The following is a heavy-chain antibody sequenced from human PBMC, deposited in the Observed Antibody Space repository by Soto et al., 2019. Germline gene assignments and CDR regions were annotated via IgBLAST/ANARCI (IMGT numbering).Heavy chain of an antibody. J-gene: IGHJ4*02. D-gene: IGHD3-10*01. V-gene: IGHV5-51*01. Sequence: GESLKISCKGSGYTFTNYWIGWVRQMPGKGLEWMGIMYPGDSEIRYSPSFQGQVTISADKSISTAYLQWSSLKASDTAVYYCARSPRDDYGDYWGQGTLVTVSS. CDR3: ARSPRDDYGDY. CDR1: GYTFTNYW. CDR2: MYPGDSEI.